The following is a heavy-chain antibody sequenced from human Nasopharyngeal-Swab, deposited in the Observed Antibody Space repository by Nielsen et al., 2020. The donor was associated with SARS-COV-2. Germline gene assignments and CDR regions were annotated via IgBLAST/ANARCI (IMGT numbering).Heavy chain of an antibody. Sequence: WIRQPPGKGLEWSGYIYYSGSTNYNPSLKSRVTISVDTSKNQFSLKLSSVTAADTAVYYCARSAYCGGDCYGRRIFDYWGQGTLVTVSS. CDR2: IYYSGST. J-gene: IGHJ4*02. D-gene: IGHD2-21*02. V-gene: IGHV4-59*01. CDR3: ARSAYCGGDCYGRRIFDY.